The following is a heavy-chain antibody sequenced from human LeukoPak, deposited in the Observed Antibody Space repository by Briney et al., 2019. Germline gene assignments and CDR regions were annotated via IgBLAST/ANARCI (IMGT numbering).Heavy chain of an antibody. CDR2: TSAYNGNT. V-gene: IGHV1-18*01. J-gene: IGHJ5*02. D-gene: IGHD3-3*01. Sequence: GASVKVSCKASGYTFTSYGISWVRQAPGQGLEWMGWTSAYNGNTNYAQKLQGRVTMTTDTSTSTAYMELRSLRSDDTAVYYCARGPITIFGVVNGWFDPWGQGTLVTVSS. CDR1: GYTFTSYG. CDR3: ARGPITIFGVVNGWFDP.